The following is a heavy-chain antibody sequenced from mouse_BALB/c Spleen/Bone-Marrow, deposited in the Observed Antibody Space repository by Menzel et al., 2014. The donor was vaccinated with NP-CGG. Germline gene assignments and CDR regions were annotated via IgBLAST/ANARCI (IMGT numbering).Heavy chain of an antibody. CDR1: GYSFTGYF. V-gene: IGHV1-20*02. CDR2: INPYNGDT. D-gene: IGHD1-1*01. Sequence: DVKLVESGPELVKPGASVKISCKASGYSFTGYFMNWVMQSHGKSLEWIGRINPYNGDTFYNQKFKGKVTLTVDKSSSTAHMELRSLASEDSAVYYCAREGGYYYGSSPYFDVWGAGTTVTVSS. J-gene: IGHJ1*01. CDR3: AREGGYYYGSSPYFDV.